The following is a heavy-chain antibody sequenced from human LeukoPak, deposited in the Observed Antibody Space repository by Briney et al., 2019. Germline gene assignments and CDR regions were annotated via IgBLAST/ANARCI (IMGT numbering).Heavy chain of an antibody. CDR2: INPSGGST. Sequence: ASVKLSCKASGHPFTSYYMHWVRQAPGHGLEWMGIINPSGGSTSYAQKFPGRVTMTRDTSTSTVYMELSSLRSEDTDVYYCARAGDIVVVPAAIEAFDIWGQGTMVTVSS. J-gene: IGHJ3*02. CDR3: ARAGDIVVVPAAIEAFDI. CDR1: GHPFTSYY. D-gene: IGHD2-2*01. V-gene: IGHV1-46*01.